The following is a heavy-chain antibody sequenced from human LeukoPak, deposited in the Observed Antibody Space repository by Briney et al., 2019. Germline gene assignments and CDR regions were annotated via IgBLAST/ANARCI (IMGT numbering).Heavy chain of an antibody. D-gene: IGHD1-26*01. CDR2: INHSGST. J-gene: IGHJ3*02. V-gene: IGHV4-34*01. CDR1: GGSFSGYY. CDR3: ARGGTAFDI. Sequence: SETPSLTCAVYGGSFSGYYWSWIRQPPGKGLEWIGEINHSGSTNYNPSLKSRVTISVDTSKNQFSLKLSSVTAADTALYYCARGGTAFDIWGQGTMVTVSS.